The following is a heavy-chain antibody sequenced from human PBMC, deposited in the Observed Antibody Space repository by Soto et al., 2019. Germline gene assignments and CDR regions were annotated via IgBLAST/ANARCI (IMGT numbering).Heavy chain of an antibody. CDR2: ISYDGSNK. CDR1: GFTFSSYG. V-gene: IGHV3-30*18. Sequence: GGSLRLSCAASGFTFSSYGMHWVRQAPGKGLEWVAVISYDGSNKYYADSVKGRFTISRDNSKDTLYLQMNSLRAEDTAVYYCAKWPGGWPHRGQGTLVTVSS. CDR3: AKWPGGWPH. D-gene: IGHD6-19*01. J-gene: IGHJ4*02.